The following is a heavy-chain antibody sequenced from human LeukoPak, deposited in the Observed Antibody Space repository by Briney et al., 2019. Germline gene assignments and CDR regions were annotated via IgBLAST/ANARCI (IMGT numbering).Heavy chain of an antibody. Sequence: SETLSLTCTVSGGSIGSGSYYWSWIRQPAGKGLEWIGRIYTSGSTNYNPSLKSRVTISVDTSKNQFSLKLSSVTAADTAVYYCARAGGYYSNSFDYWGQGTLVTVSS. CDR3: ARAGGYYSNSFDY. J-gene: IGHJ4*02. CDR2: IYTSGST. D-gene: IGHD4-11*01. V-gene: IGHV4-61*02. CDR1: GGSIGSGSYY.